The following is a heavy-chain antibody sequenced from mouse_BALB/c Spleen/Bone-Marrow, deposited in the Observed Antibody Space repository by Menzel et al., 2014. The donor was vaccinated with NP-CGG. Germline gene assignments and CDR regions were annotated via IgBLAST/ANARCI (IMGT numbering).Heavy chain of an antibody. V-gene: IGHV1-69*02. CDR1: GYTFTSYW. J-gene: IGHJ3*01. D-gene: IGHD2-1*01. CDR3: ARSGGNYVSFAY. Sequence: QVQLKESGAELVKPGAPVKLSCKAPGYTFTSYWMNWVKQRPGRGLEWIGRIDPSDSETHYNQKFKDKATLTVDKSSSTAYVQLSSLTSEDSAVYYCARSGGNYVSFAYWGQGTLVTVSA. CDR2: IDPSDSET.